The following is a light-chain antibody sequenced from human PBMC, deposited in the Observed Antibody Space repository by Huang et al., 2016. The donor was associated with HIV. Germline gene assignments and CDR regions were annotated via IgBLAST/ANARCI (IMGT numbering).Light chain of an antibody. CDR2: AAS. J-gene: IGKJ1*01. CDR3: QQSYRTPRT. V-gene: IGKV1-39*01. Sequence: DIQMTQSPSSLSASVADRVTITCRASQSISSYLNWYQQKPGKAPKLLIYAASSLQSGVASRFSGSGSGTDFTLTSSSLQPEDFATYYCQQSYRTPRTFGQGTKVEIK. CDR1: QSISSY.